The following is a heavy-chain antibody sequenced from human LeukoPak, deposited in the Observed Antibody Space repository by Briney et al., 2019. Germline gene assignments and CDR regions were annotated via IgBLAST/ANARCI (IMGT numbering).Heavy chain of an antibody. Sequence: GGSLRLSCAASGFTFNTYSMSWVRQAAGKGLEWVSYISSSSSIYYADSVKGRFTISRDNAKNSLYLQMNSLRDEDTAVYYCARPSMVQGTNIAAFDSWGQGTLVTVSS. CDR1: GFTFNTYS. D-gene: IGHD3-10*01. CDR2: ISSSSSI. V-gene: IGHV3-48*02. J-gene: IGHJ4*02. CDR3: ARPSMVQGTNIAAFDS.